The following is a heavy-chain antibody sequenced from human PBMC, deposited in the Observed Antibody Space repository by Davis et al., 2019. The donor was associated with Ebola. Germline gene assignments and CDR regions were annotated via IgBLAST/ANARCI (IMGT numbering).Heavy chain of an antibody. D-gene: IGHD6-13*01. V-gene: IGHV3-7*03. Sequence: GESLKISCAASGFAFTAYSMNWVRQAPGKGLEWVANIKPDGSDKYYVDSMKGRFTISRDKAKSSLYLQMNSLRAEDTAVYYCARDLSWYHAFDIWGKGTMVTVSS. CDR2: IKPDGSDK. CDR3: ARDLSWYHAFDI. CDR1: GFAFTAYS. J-gene: IGHJ3*02.